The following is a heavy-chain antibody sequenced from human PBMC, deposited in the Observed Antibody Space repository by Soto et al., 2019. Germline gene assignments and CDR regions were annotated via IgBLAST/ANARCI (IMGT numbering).Heavy chain of an antibody. Sequence: GGSLRLSCAASGFTFSSYGMHWVRQAPGKGLEWVAVISYDGSNKYYADSVKGRFTISRDNSKNTLYLQMNSLRAEDTAVYYCAKTRAAAANGVPYYFDYWGQGTLVTVSS. J-gene: IGHJ4*02. D-gene: IGHD6-13*01. V-gene: IGHV3-30*18. CDR2: ISYDGSNK. CDR1: GFTFSSYG. CDR3: AKTRAAAANGVPYYFDY.